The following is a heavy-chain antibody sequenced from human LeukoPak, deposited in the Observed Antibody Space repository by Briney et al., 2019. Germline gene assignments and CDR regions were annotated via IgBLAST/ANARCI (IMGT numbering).Heavy chain of an antibody. Sequence: SETLSLTCTVSGGSISSYYWSWIRQPPGKGLEWIGYIYYSGSTNYNPSLKSRVTISVDTSKNQFSLKLSSVTAADTAVYYCARRDYDFWNGYYHWGQGTLVTVSS. V-gene: IGHV4-59*08. CDR3: ARRDYDFWNGYYH. CDR2: IYYSGST. D-gene: IGHD3-3*01. CDR1: GGSISSYY. J-gene: IGHJ4*02.